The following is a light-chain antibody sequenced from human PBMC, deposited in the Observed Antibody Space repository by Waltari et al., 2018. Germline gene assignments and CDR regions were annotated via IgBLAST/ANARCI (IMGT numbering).Light chain of an antibody. V-gene: IGLV2-11*01. CDR2: DVN. J-gene: IGLJ1*01. CDR1: SSDVGDYNS. CDR3: CSYAGTYTYV. Sequence: QSALPQPRSVSGSPGPSVTISCTGPSSDVGDYNSVPWYQHHPGKVPKLMIYDVNKRPSGVPDRFSGSKSGSTASLTISGLQVDDEADYYCCSYAGTYTYVFGTGTEVTVL.